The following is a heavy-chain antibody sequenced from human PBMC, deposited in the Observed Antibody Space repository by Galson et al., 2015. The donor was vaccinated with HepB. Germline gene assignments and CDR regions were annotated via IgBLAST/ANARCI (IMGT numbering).Heavy chain of an antibody. Sequence: SLRLSCAASGFTFSSYGMHWVRQAPGKGLEWVAFIRYDGSNKYYADSVKGRFTISRDNSKNTLYLQMNSLRAEDTAVYYCAKDLGRGSGFGSLFPDYYYGMDVWGQGTTVTVSS. D-gene: IGHD6-19*01. CDR3: AKDLGRGSGFGSLFPDYYYGMDV. J-gene: IGHJ6*02. CDR2: IRYDGSNK. CDR1: GFTFSSYG. V-gene: IGHV3-30*02.